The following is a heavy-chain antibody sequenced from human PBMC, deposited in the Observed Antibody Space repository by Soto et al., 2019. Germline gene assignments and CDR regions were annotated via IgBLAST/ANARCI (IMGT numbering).Heavy chain of an antibody. Sequence: QLQLQESGPGLVKPSETLSLTCTVSGGSISSSSYYWGWIRQPPGKGLEWIGSIYYSGSTYYNPSLKSRVTICVDTSKNQFSLKLSSVTAADTAVYYCARLTAVAVGGWYFDLWGRGTLVTVSS. CDR2: IYYSGST. CDR3: ARLTAVAVGGWYFDL. V-gene: IGHV4-39*01. J-gene: IGHJ2*01. D-gene: IGHD6-19*01. CDR1: GGSISSSSYY.